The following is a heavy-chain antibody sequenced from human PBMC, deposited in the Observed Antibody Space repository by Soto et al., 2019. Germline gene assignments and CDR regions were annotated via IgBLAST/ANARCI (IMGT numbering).Heavy chain of an antibody. CDR3: ARDGSLGWELLNNWFDP. CDR2: IWYDGSNK. D-gene: IGHD1-26*01. CDR1: GFTFSSYG. V-gene: IGHV3-33*01. Sequence: PGGSLRLSCAASGFTFSSYGMHWVRQAPGKGLEWVAVIWYDGSNKYYADSVKGRFTISRDNSTNTLYLQMNSLRAEDTAVYYCARDGSLGWELLNNWFDPWGQGTLVTVSS. J-gene: IGHJ5*02.